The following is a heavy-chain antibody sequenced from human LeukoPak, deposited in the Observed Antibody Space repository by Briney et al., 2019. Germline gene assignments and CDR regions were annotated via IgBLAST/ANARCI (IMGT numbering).Heavy chain of an antibody. CDR3: ARDGVYCSSTSCSNWFDP. D-gene: IGHD2-2*01. CDR1: GYTFTSHD. Sequence: ASVKVSCKASGYTFTSHDINWVRQATGQGLEWMGWMNPNSGNTGYAQKFQGRVTMTRNTSISTAYMELSSLRSEDTAVYYCARDGVYCSSTSCSNWFDPWGQGTLVTVSS. J-gene: IGHJ5*02. CDR2: MNPNSGNT. V-gene: IGHV1-8*01.